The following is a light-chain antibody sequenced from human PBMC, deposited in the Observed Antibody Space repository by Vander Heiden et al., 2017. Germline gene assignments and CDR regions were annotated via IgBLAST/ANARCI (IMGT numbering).Light chain of an antibody. Sequence: EIVVTQSPGTLSLSPGERATLSCRASQSVSSSYLAWYQQKPGQAPRLLIYGASSRATGIPDRFSGSGSGTDFTLTISRLEPEDFAVFYCQQYCSSPYTFGQGTKLEI. CDR1: QSVSSSY. J-gene: IGKJ2*01. CDR2: GAS. CDR3: QQYCSSPYT. V-gene: IGKV3-20*01.